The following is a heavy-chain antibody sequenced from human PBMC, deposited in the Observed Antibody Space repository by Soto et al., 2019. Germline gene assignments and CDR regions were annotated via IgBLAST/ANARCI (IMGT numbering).Heavy chain of an antibody. D-gene: IGHD1-26*01. V-gene: IGHV3-21*01. CDR3: ARDLGELVSFDY. CDR1: GFTFSSYS. Sequence: LRLSCAASGFTFSSYSMNWVRQAPGKGLEWVSSISSSSSYIYYADSVKGRFTISRDNAKSSLYLQMNSLRAEDTAVYYCARDLGELVSFDYWGQGTLVTVSS. J-gene: IGHJ4*02. CDR2: ISSSSSYI.